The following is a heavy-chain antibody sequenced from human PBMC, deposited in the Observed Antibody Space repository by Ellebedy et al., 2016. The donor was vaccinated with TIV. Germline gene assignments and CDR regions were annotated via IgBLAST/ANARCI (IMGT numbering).Heavy chain of an antibody. CDR1: GGTFNNYA. J-gene: IGHJ4*02. V-gene: IGHV1-69*10. Sequence: SVKVSXKASGGTFNNYAISWVRRAPGQGLEWMGGTVPILGVVNYAQKFQGRVTITADESTSTVYMDLSSLISEDTAVYYCARVRLDDSSGYGGKDSWGQGTLVTVSS. D-gene: IGHD3-22*01. CDR2: TVPILGVV. CDR3: ARVRLDDSSGYGGKDS.